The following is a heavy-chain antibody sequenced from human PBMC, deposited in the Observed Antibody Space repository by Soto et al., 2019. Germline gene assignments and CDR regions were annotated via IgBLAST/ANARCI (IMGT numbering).Heavy chain of an antibody. D-gene: IGHD6-13*01. V-gene: IGHV1-69*06. J-gene: IGHJ4*02. CDR3: ARGGALSTSWYWGDGLDS. CDR2: IIPVFGTP. Sequence: QVQLEQSGSEVKKSGSSVKVSCKASGYSFSSHAITWVRQAPGQGLEWMGGIIPVFGTPSYAQKFQGRVTISAEKATNTSYLELRSVRSEDTAVYYCARGGALSTSWYWGDGLDSWGQGTQVTVSS. CDR1: GYSFSSHA.